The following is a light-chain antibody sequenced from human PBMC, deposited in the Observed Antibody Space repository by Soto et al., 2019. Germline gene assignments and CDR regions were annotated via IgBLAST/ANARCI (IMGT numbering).Light chain of an antibody. J-gene: IGKJ4*01. Sequence: DIVMTQSPVSLPVTPGEPASISCRSSQSLLHSHGYTYLDWYLQKPGQSPQLLIYMGSTRASGVPDRLSGSGSGTDFTLKISRVEAEDVGVYYCIQALQTPLTFGGGTKVEIK. CDR1: QSLLHSHGYTY. CDR2: MGS. CDR3: IQALQTPLT. V-gene: IGKV2-28*01.